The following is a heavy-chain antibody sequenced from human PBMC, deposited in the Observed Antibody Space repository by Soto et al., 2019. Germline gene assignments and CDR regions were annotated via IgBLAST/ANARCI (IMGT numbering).Heavy chain of an antibody. D-gene: IGHD3-22*01. CDR3: AKDIRYYDSSGYEPLYAFDI. J-gene: IGHJ3*02. V-gene: IGHV3-43*01. CDR2: ISWDGGST. Sequence: PGGSLRLSCAASGFTFDDYTMHWVRQAPGKGLEWVSLISWDGGSTYYADSVKGRFTISRDNSKNSLYLQMNSLRTEDTALYYCAKDIRYYDSSGYEPLYAFDIWGQGTMVTVSS. CDR1: GFTFDDYT.